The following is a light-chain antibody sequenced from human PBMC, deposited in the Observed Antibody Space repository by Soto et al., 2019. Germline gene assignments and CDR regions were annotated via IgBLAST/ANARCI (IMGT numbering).Light chain of an antibody. CDR2: QAS. J-gene: IGKJ2*01. V-gene: IGKV1-5*03. CDR1: QGITSR. CDR3: QEYSNYPYT. Sequence: DIQMTQSPSTLSASVGDRVTITCRASQGITSRLAWYQQKPGKAPKLLISQASTLETGVPSRFSGSGSGTEFTLTVSGLQPDDFATYYCQEYSNYPYTFGQGTKVDIK.